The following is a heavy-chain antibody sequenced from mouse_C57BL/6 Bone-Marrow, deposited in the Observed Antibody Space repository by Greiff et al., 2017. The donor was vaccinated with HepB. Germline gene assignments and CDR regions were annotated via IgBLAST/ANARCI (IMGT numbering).Heavy chain of an antibody. CDR3: ARGGVVSLPY. D-gene: IGHD1-1*01. Sequence: QVTLKESGAELVRPGTSVKVSCKASGYAFTNYLIEWVKQRPGQGLEWIGVINPGSGGTNYNEKFKGKATLTADKSSSTAYMQLSSLTSEDSAVYFCARGGVVSLPYWGQGTTLTVSS. CDR1: GYAFTNYL. V-gene: IGHV1-54*01. CDR2: INPGSGGT. J-gene: IGHJ2*01.